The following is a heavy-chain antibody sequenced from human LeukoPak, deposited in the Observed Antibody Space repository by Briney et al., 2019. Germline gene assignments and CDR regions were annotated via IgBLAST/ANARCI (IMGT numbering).Heavy chain of an antibody. CDR3: ARLGYDSSELDYDYYYIDV. CDR2: IIPVFAIA. Sequence: ASVKVSCKASGDTISNYAISWVRQAPGQGLEWMAVIIPVFAIADSAQKFQGRVTITADESTSTVYMEMSSLTSEDTAVYYCARLGYDSSELDYDYYYIDVWGKGTTVTVSS. J-gene: IGHJ6*03. CDR1: GDTISNYA. V-gene: IGHV1-69*13. D-gene: IGHD3-22*01.